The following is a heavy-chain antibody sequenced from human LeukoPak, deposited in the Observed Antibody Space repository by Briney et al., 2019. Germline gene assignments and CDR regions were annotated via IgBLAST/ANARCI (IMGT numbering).Heavy chain of an antibody. Sequence: SETLSLTCTVSGGSISSYYWSWIRQPPGKGLEGIGYIYYSGSTNYNPSLRSGVTISVDTSKNQFSLKLSSVTAADTAVYYCARSWYDWYFDLWGRGTLVTVSS. J-gene: IGHJ2*01. V-gene: IGHV4-59*01. CDR2: IYYSGST. D-gene: IGHD2-15*01. CDR1: GGSISSYY. CDR3: ARSWYDWYFDL.